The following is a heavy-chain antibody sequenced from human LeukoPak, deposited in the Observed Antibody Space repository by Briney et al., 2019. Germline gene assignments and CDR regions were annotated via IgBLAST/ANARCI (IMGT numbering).Heavy chain of an antibody. CDR3: ARELPDLSGYQPTIDY. J-gene: IGHJ4*02. Sequence: PSETLSLTCTVSGGSISSGGYYWSWICQHPGKGLEWIGYIYYSGSTYYNPSLKSRVTISVDTSKNQFSLKLSSVTAADTAVYYCARELPDLSGYQPTIDYWGQGTLVTVSS. CDR1: GGSISSGGYY. D-gene: IGHD3-22*01. CDR2: IYYSGST. V-gene: IGHV4-31*03.